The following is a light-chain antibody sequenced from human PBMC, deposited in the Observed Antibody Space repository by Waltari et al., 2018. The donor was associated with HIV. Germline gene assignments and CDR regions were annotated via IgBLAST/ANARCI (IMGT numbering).Light chain of an antibody. CDR2: SNN. CDR1: IPHIGKYP. Sequence: QSVLTQPPSASGTPGQMVTISLSLSIPHIGKYPVNLYHQVTGTAPKFVIYSNNQRPSGVPDRFSGSQSGTSASLAISGLRSEDEGDYYCAAWDDTLYGLFGGGTRLTVL. CDR3: AAWDDTLYGL. V-gene: IGLV1-44*01. J-gene: IGLJ2*01.